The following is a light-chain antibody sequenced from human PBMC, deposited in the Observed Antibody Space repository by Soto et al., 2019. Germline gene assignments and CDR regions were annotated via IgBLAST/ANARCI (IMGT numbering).Light chain of an antibody. CDR1: EDIDTS. J-gene: IGKJ1*01. V-gene: IGKV1-5*01. CDR2: GAS. Sequence: DIQMTQSPSTLSVSLGDRITITCRASEDIDTSLAWFQQRPGKAPKVLIAGASGLMNGVPSTFSGSGSGTEFALTISSVQPDDFATYFCQHYDTFSCTSGQGTKVDIK. CDR3: QHYDTFSCT.